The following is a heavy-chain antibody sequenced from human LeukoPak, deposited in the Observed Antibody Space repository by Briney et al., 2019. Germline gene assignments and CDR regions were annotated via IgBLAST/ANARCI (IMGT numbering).Heavy chain of an antibody. V-gene: IGHV4-30-4*01. CDR2: IYYSGST. CDR1: GGSISSGDYY. Sequence: SETLSLTCTVSGGSISSGDYYWSWIRQPPGKGLEWIGYIYYSGSTYYNPSLKSRVTISVDTSKNQLSLKLSSVTAADTAVYYCARDRGGEAALGRYDAFDIWGQGTMVTVSS. D-gene: IGHD3-16*01. CDR3: ARDRGGEAALGRYDAFDI. J-gene: IGHJ3*02.